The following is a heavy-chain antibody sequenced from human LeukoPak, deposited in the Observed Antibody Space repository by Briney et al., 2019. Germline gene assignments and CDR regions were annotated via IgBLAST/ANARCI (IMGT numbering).Heavy chain of an antibody. V-gene: IGHV3-23*01. CDR3: ARGAYGDYDY. CDR2: ISARGDST. Sequence: GGSLRLSCAASGFTFSSYAVSWVRQAPGKGLEWVSAISARGDSTYYADSVEGRFTISRDNSKDTLYLQMNSLRGEDTALYYCARGAYGDYDYWGQGTLVTVSS. D-gene: IGHD4-17*01. J-gene: IGHJ4*02. CDR1: GFTFSSYA.